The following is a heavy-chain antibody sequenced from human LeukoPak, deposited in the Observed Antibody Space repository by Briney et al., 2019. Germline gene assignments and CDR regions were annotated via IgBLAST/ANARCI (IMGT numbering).Heavy chain of an antibody. CDR3: ARYTTSWYTFDI. CDR1: GYSISSSNW. J-gene: IGHJ3*02. V-gene: IGHV4-28*01. Sequence: SETLSLTCAVSGYSISSSNWWGWIRQPPGKGLEWIGYIYYSGSTYYQPSLKSRVTMSVDTSKNQFSLKLSSVTAVDTAMYYCARYTTSWYTFDIWGQGTMVTVSS. CDR2: IYYSGST. D-gene: IGHD6-13*01.